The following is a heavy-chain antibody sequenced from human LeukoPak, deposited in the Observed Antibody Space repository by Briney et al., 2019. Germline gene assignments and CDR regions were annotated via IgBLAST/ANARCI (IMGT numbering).Heavy chain of an antibody. V-gene: IGHV1-69*05. Sequence: SVKVSCKASGGTFSSYAISWVRQAPGQGLEWMGGIIPIFGTANYAQKFQGRVTITTDESTSTAYMELSSLRSEGTAVYYCARDYGGNTNWFDPWGQGTLVTVSS. J-gene: IGHJ5*02. CDR2: IIPIFGTA. CDR3: ARDYGGNTNWFDP. CDR1: GGTFSSYA. D-gene: IGHD4-23*01.